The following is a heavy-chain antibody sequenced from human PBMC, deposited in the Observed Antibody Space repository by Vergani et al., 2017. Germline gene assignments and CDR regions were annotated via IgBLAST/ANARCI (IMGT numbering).Heavy chain of an antibody. J-gene: IGHJ5*02. CDR2: INTNTGNP. V-gene: IGHV7-4-1*02. CDR1: GYTLSRYS. D-gene: IGHD2-15*01. Sequence: QVQLVQSGSELKKPGASVKVSCKASGYTLSRYSIYWVRQAPGQGLEWMGWINTNTGNPAYAQGFRGRFVFSLDTSVNTAYLQINNLKFDDTAVYYCTRHWAVVAANNWFDPWGQGTLVTVSS. CDR3: TRHWAVVAANNWFDP.